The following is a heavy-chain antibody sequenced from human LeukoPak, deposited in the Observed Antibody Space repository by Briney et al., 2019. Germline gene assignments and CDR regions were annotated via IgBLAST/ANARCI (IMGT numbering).Heavy chain of an antibody. CDR1: GGTFGSYA. Sequence: SVNVSCKASGGTFGSYAISWVRQAPGQGLEWMGRIIPILGIANYAQKFQGRVTITADKSTSTAYMELSSLRSEDTAVYYCARESGGGSYYDYFDYWGQGTLVTVSS. J-gene: IGHJ4*02. CDR2: IIPILGIA. V-gene: IGHV1-69*04. D-gene: IGHD1-26*01. CDR3: ARESGGGSYYDYFDY.